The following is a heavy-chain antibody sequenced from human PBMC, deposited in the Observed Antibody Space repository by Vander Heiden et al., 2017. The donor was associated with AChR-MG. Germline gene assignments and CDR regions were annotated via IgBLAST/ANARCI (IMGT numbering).Heavy chain of an antibody. CDR3: AKDLQGAYHYFRH. CDR2: NSGSGGST. CDR1: GFTFSSYA. J-gene: IGHJ1*01. V-gene: IGHV3-23*01. D-gene: IGHD2-2*01. Sequence: EVQLLEYGGGLVQPGGSVRLSCAASGFTFSSYAMSWVRAAPGKGLEWVAANSGSGGSTYYADSVTGRFTISRDNSKNTLFLQVNSLRAEDTTVYYCAKDLQGAYHYFRHWGQGTLVTVSS.